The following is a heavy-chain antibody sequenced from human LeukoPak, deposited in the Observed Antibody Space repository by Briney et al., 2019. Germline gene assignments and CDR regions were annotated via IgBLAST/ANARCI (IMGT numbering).Heavy chain of an antibody. Sequence: ASVKVSCKASGYTFTSYGISWVRQAPGQGLEWMGWISAYNGNTNYAQKLQGRVTMTTDTSMSTAYMELRSLRSDDTAVYYCARGVRPVAMRNYFDYWGQGTLVTVSS. D-gene: IGHD2-2*01. V-gene: IGHV1-18*01. CDR3: ARGVRPVAMRNYFDY. CDR1: GYTFTSYG. CDR2: ISAYNGNT. J-gene: IGHJ4*02.